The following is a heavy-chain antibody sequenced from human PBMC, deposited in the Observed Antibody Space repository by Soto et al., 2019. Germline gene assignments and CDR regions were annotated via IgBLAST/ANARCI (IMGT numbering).Heavy chain of an antibody. V-gene: IGHV3-48*01. J-gene: IGHJ6*02. CDR3: ATDGAAAGLYYYYGMDV. Sequence: PGGSLRLSCTASGFTFSSYSMNWVRQAPGKGLEWVSYIFSSSNGIYYADSVKGRFTISRDNAKNALYLQMNSLRAEDTAVYYCATDGAAAGLYYYYGMDVWGQGTTVTVSS. CDR2: IFSSSNGI. CDR1: GFTFSSYS. D-gene: IGHD6-13*01.